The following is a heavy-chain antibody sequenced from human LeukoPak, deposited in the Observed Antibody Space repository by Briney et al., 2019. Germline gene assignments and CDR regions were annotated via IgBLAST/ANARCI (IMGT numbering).Heavy chain of an antibody. Sequence: ASVKVSCKASGGTFSSYAISWVRQAPGQGLEWMGGIIPIFGTANYAQKFQGRVTITTDESTSTAYMELSSLRSEDTAVYYRARAGRRVVAAHFDYWGQGTLVTVSS. V-gene: IGHV1-69*05. CDR3: ARAGRRVVAAHFDY. J-gene: IGHJ4*02. D-gene: IGHD2-15*01. CDR1: GGTFSSYA. CDR2: IIPIFGTA.